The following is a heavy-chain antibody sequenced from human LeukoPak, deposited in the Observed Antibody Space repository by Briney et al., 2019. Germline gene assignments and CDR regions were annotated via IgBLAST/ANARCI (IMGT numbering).Heavy chain of an antibody. Sequence: PSETLSLTCGVSGGSISSTNWWTWVRQPPGKGLEWIGEVDLLGSTNYNPSLGSRVTISIDKSENHASLKLTSVTAADTAVYHCAREGGPFRPLDYSGQGTLVTVSS. CDR1: GGSISSTNW. J-gene: IGHJ4*02. V-gene: IGHV4-4*02. D-gene: IGHD2/OR15-2a*01. CDR3: AREGGPFRPLDY. CDR2: VDLLGST.